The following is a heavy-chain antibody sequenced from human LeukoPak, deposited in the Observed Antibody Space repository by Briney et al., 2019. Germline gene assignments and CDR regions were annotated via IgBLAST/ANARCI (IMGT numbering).Heavy chain of an antibody. CDR3: ARVWGLQDAFDI. CDR2: IYYSGNT. Sequence: PSETLSLTCTVSGGSISTYYWSWIRQPPGKGLEWIGYIYYSGNTNYNPSLKSRVTISVDTSKNQFSLKLSSVTAADTAVYYCARVWGLQDAFDIWGQGTMVTVSS. V-gene: IGHV4-59*08. J-gene: IGHJ3*02. CDR1: GGSISTYY. D-gene: IGHD3-16*01.